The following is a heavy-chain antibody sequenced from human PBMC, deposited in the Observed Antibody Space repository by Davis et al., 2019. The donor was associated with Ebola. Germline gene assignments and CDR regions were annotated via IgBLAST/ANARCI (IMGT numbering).Heavy chain of an antibody. J-gene: IGHJ2*01. CDR2: ISYDGNNK. V-gene: IGHV3-30-3*01. D-gene: IGHD1-1*01. CDR1: GFTFSSYA. Sequence: PGGSLRLSCAASGFTFSSYAMHWVRQAPGKGLEWVAVISYDGNNKYYADSVKGRFTISRDNSKNTLFLQMNSLRAEDTAVYYCTRDPTRRVWYFDLWGRGTLVTVSS. CDR3: TRDPTRRVWYFDL.